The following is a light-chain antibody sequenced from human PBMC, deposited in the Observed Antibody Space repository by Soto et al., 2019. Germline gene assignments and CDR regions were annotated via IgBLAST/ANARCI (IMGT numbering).Light chain of an antibody. CDR3: LQHSIYPFT. V-gene: IGKV2-29*01. CDR1: QSLLHITGETF. CDR2: EVS. J-gene: IGKJ5*01. Sequence: DVVMTQPPLSLSVAPGQPASISCKSSQSLLHITGETFLFWYLQKPGQSPQLLIYEVSTRVSGVPDRFSGSGSGTDFTLTISSLQPEDFATYYCLQHSIYPFTFSQGTRLEIK.